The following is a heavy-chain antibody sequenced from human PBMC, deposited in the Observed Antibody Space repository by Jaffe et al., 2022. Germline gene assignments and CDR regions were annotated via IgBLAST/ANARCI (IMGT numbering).Heavy chain of an antibody. CDR1: GGSINNYY. V-gene: IGHV4-59*01. Sequence: QVQLQESGPGLVKPSETLSLICTVSGGSINNYYWSWVRQPPGKGLEWIGFVYYSGSTHYNPSLKSRVTISVDTSKNQFSLKLTSVTPADTAVYYCARESAGSGRNNWFDPWGQGNLVTVSS. CDR3: ARESAGSGRNNWFDP. J-gene: IGHJ5*02. D-gene: IGHD3-10*01. CDR2: VYYSGST.